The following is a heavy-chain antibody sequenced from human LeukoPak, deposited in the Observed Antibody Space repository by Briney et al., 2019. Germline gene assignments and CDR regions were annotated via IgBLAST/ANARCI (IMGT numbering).Heavy chain of an antibody. CDR3: ANLLRWKPY. Sequence: GGSLRLSCAASGFTFSSYEMNWVRQAPGKGLEWVSYISSSGSTIYYADSVKGRFTISRDNSKNTLYLQMNSLRAEDAAVYYCANLLRWKPYWGQGTLVTVSS. V-gene: IGHV3-48*03. D-gene: IGHD4-23*01. CDR1: GFTFSSYE. J-gene: IGHJ4*02. CDR2: ISSSGSTI.